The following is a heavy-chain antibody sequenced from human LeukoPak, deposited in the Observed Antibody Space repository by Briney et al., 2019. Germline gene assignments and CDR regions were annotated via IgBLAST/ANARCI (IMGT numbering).Heavy chain of an antibody. CDR3: AKDKRLQPHYFDY. CDR2: ISGSGGST. D-gene: IGHD6-25*01. CDR1: GFTFSSYA. Sequence: GGSLRLSCAASGFTFSSYAMSWVHQAPGKGLEWVSAISGSGGSTYYADSVKGRFTISRDNSKNTLYLQMNSPRAEDTAVYYCAKDKRLQPHYFDYWGQGTLVTVSS. V-gene: IGHV3-23*01. J-gene: IGHJ4*02.